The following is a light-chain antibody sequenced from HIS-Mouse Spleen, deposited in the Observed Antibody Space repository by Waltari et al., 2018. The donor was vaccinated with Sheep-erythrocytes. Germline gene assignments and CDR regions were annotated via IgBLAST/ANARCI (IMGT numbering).Light chain of an antibody. CDR1: SLRSYY. V-gene: IGLV3-19*01. CDR3: NSRDSSGKV. J-gene: IGLJ2*01. CDR2: GKN. Sequence: SSELTQDPAVSVALGQTVRITCQGDSLRSYYASWYQQKPGQAPVLVIYGKNNRPSGIPDRFSGSSSGHTASLTITGAQAEDEADYYCNSRDSSGKVFGGGTKLTVL.